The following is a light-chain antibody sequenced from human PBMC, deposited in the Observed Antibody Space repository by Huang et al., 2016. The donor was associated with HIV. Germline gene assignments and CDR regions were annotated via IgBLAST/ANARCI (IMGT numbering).Light chain of an antibody. V-gene: IGKV1-39*01. CDR3: QQFHSSLTT. Sequence: DIQMTQSPTSLSASLGDRVTITCRASQIIDNSLNWYQQKSGRAPKLLIYSASRMQSGVSSRFSGSGSGTDFTLTITSLQPEDFATYYCQQFHSSLTTFGQGTRLEIK. CDR1: QIIDNS. J-gene: IGKJ5*01. CDR2: SAS.